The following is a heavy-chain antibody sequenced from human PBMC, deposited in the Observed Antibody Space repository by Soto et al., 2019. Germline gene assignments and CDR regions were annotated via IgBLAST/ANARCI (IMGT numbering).Heavy chain of an antibody. CDR2: IWYDGSNK. V-gene: IGHV3-33*01. D-gene: IGHD3-3*01. CDR3: ARGYDFWSDSGVDY. J-gene: IGHJ4*02. Sequence: GGSLRLSCAASGFTFSSYGMHWVRQAPGKGLEWVAVIWYDGSNKYYADSVKGRFTISRDNSKNTLYLQMNSLRAEDTAVYYCARGYDFWSDSGVDYWGQGTLVTVSS. CDR1: GFTFSSYG.